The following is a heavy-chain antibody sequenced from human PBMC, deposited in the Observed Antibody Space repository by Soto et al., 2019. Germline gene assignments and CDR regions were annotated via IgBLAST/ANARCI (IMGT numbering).Heavy chain of an antibody. CDR1: GGTFSIYA. Sequence: SSVTVSCTASGGTFSIYAISCLRQAPGQGLEWMGGIIPIFGTANYAQKFQGRVTITADKSTSTAYMELSSLRSEDTAVYYCARVKSYYYDSSGPYGMDVWGQGTTVTVSS. CDR2: IIPIFGTA. J-gene: IGHJ6*02. D-gene: IGHD3-22*01. CDR3: ARVKSYYYDSSGPYGMDV. V-gene: IGHV1-69*06.